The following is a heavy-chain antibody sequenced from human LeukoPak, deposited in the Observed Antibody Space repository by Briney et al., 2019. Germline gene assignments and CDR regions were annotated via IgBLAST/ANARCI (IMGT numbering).Heavy chain of an antibody. CDR2: IYNSGST. V-gene: IGHV3-66*01. CDR3: ARDLRGRYSYGFDY. D-gene: IGHD5-18*01. J-gene: IGHJ4*02. CDR1: GFTVTSNY. Sequence: GGSLRLSCAASGFTVTSNYMSWVRQAPGKGLEWVSLIYNSGSTYYTASVKGRFTISRDNSKNTLYLQMNSLRVEDTAVYYCARDLRGRYSYGFDYWGQGTLVTVSS.